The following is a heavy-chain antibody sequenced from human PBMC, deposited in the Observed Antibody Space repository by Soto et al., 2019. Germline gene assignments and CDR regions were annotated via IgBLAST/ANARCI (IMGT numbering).Heavy chain of an antibody. D-gene: IGHD6-19*01. CDR2: FIPMTGST. V-gene: IGHV1-69*01. CDR3: SHTGWHPESPPPDGFDT. CDR1: VGTCGSYA. J-gene: IGHJ3*02. Sequence: QVQVVQPGAEVRKPGASVKVCCTASVGTCGSYAINWVRQAPGQGFEWMGGFIPMTGSTNYAQKFRGRVTMRADDSTNTAYLELSSLKFKDTAVYFCSHTGWHPESPPPDGFDTWGQRTMVSVTP.